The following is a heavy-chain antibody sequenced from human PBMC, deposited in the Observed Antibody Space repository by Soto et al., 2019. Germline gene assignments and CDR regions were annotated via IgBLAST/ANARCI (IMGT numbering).Heavy chain of an antibody. Sequence: SVKVSCKASGGTFSSYAISWVRQAPGQGLEWMGGIIPIFGTANYAQKFQGRVTITADESTSTAYMELSSLRSEDTAVYYCARDLLVVTAIPTGLYYYGMDVWGQGTTVTVSS. CDR3: ARDLLVVTAIPTGLYYYGMDV. V-gene: IGHV1-69*13. CDR2: IIPIFGTA. J-gene: IGHJ6*02. CDR1: GGTFSSYA. D-gene: IGHD2-21*02.